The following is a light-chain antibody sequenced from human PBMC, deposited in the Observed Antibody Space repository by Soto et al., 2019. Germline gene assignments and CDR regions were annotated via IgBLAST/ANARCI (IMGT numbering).Light chain of an antibody. CDR1: SSGIGAYNF. V-gene: IGLV2-14*03. CDR3: TSWTTSTTMI. J-gene: IGLJ2*01. Sequence: QSVLTPPASVSGSPGPSITIPCTGTSSGIGAYNFVSWYQQHPGRAPKLMLYDVNIRPSGVSNRFSGSKSGNTASLTISGLQAEDEADYYCTSWTTSTTMIFGGGTKVTV. CDR2: DVN.